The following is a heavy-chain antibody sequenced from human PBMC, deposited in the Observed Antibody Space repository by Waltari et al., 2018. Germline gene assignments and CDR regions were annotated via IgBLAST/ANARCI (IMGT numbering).Heavy chain of an antibody. J-gene: IGHJ4*02. Sequence: EVQLVESGGGLVPPGGSLRLPCAASGFTFRSSGINWVRLAPGKGLEWVSYISSSSSTIYYADSGKGRFTISRDNAKNSLYLQMNSLRAEDTAVYYCARNWDMITFGGVIVPYFDYWGQGTLVTVSS. D-gene: IGHD3-16*02. V-gene: IGHV3-48*01. CDR2: ISSSSSTI. CDR1: GFTFRSSG. CDR3: ARNWDMITFGGVIVPYFDY.